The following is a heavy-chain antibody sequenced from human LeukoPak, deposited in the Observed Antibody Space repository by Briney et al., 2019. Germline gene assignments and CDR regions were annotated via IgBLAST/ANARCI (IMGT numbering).Heavy chain of an antibody. V-gene: IGHV4-59*12. CDR1: GGSISSYY. J-gene: IGHJ4*02. CDR3: AREGWEYQLLLYFDY. Sequence: SETLSLTCTVSGGSISSYYWSWIRQPPGTGLEWIGYIYYSGSTNYNPSLKSRVTISVDTSKNQFSLKLSSVTAADTAVYYCAREGWEYQLLLYFDYWGQGTLVTVSS. CDR2: IYYSGST. D-gene: IGHD2-2*01.